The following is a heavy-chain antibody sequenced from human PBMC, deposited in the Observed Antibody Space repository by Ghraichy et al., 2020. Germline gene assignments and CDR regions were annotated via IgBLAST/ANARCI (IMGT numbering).Heavy chain of an antibody. V-gene: IGHV5-51*01. CDR3: ARVMYCSSTSCYMHVFDI. CDR2: IYPGDSDT. CDR1: GYSFSNYW. Sequence: GEYLNISCKASGYSFSNYWIGWVRQMPGKGLEWMGMIYPGDSDTRYSRSFQGQVTISADKSITTAYRQWSSLKASDTAIYYCARVMYCSSTSCYMHVFDIWGQGTMATVSS. D-gene: IGHD2-2*02. J-gene: IGHJ3*02.